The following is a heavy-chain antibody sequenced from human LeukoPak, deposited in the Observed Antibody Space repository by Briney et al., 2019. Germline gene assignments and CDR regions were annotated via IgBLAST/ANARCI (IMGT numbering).Heavy chain of an antibody. J-gene: IGHJ3*02. Sequence: GESLKISCKGSGYSFTTYWIAWVRQMPGKGLEWMGIIYPGDSDTRYSPSFQGQVTISADNSISTAYLQWSSLKASDTAIYYCARRETIVSAAKNGFDIWGQGTLVTVSS. CDR3: ARRETIVSAAKNGFDI. CDR2: IYPGDSDT. CDR1: GYSFTTYW. D-gene: IGHD2-2*01. V-gene: IGHV5-51*01.